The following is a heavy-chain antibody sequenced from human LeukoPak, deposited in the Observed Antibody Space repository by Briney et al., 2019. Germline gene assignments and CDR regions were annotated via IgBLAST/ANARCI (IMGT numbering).Heavy chain of an antibody. V-gene: IGHV3-23*01. D-gene: IGHD3-10*01. CDR2: ISGSGGST. Sequence: GGSLRLSCAASGFTFSSYAMSWVRQAPGKGLEWVSAISGSGGSTYYADSVKGRFTISRDNSKSTLYLQMNSLRTEDTAVYYCAKDRLGSGKTQFDYWGQGTMVTVSS. CDR1: GFTFSSYA. J-gene: IGHJ3*01. CDR3: AKDRLGSGKTQFDY.